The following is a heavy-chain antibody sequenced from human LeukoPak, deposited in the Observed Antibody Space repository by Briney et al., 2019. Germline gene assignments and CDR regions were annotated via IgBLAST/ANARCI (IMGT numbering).Heavy chain of an antibody. CDR1: GFTFSDYS. V-gene: IGHV3-11*04. Sequence: GGSLRLSCAASGFTFSDYSMNWIRLATGKGLEWVSYISSIGATIYYADSVKGRFTISRDNAKNSLFPQMNSLRAEDTAVYYCARGPYKYVISANPDYWGQGTLVTVSS. CDR2: ISSIGATI. CDR3: ARGPYKYVISANPDY. D-gene: IGHD1-1*01. J-gene: IGHJ4*02.